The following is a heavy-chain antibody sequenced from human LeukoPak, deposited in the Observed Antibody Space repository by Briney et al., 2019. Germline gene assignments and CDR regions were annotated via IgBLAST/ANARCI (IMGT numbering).Heavy chain of an antibody. D-gene: IGHD5-24*01. V-gene: IGHV3-23*01. J-gene: IGHJ6*03. CDR2: ISGSGGST. CDR3: ARGLDMAGQDLYYYMDV. CDR1: GFTFSSYG. Sequence: NPGGSLRLSCAASGFTFSSYGMSWVRQAPGKGLEWVSAISGSGGSTYYADSVKGRFTISRDNAKNSLYLQMNSLRAEDTAVYYCARGLDMAGQDLYYYMDVWGKGTTVTVSS.